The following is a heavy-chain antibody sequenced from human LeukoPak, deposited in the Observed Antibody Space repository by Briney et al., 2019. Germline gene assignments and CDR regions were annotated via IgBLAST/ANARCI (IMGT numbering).Heavy chain of an antibody. CDR3: ARAGGSTVSHSDY. V-gene: IGHV3-21*01. D-gene: IGHD4-17*01. CDR2: ISSSTSYI. CDR1: GFTFSSYS. Sequence: GGSLRLSCAASGFTFSSYSTNWIRQAPGKGLEWVSFISSSTSYIYYADSVKGRFTISKDNAKNSLYLQMNSLRAEDTAVYYCARAGGSTVSHSDYWGQGTLVTVSS. J-gene: IGHJ4*02.